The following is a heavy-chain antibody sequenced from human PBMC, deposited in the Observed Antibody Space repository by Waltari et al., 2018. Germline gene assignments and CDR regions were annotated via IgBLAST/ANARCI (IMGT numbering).Heavy chain of an antibody. Sequence: QVQLVESGGGVVQPGRSLRLSCAASGFTLSSYGMHWVRQAPGKGLEWVAVIWYDGSNKYYADSVKGRFTISRDNSKNTLYLQMNSLRAEDTAVYYCAKDLWLYGDYFDYWGQGTLVTVSS. CDR1: GFTLSSYG. J-gene: IGHJ4*02. V-gene: IGHV3-33*06. D-gene: IGHD4-17*01. CDR2: IWYDGSNK. CDR3: AKDLWLYGDYFDY.